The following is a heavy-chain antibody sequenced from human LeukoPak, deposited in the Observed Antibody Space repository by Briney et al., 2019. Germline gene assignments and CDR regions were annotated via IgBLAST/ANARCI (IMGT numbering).Heavy chain of an antibody. D-gene: IGHD3-10*01. V-gene: IGHV3-20*04. CDR1: GFTFDDYG. Sequence: PGGSLRLSCAASGFTFDDYGMSWVRQAPGKGLEWVSGINWNGGSTGYADSVKGRFTISRDNAKNSLYLQMNSLRAEDTALYYCARDLWFGERFWFDPWGRGTLVTVSS. CDR3: ARDLWFGERFWFDP. CDR2: INWNGGST. J-gene: IGHJ5*02.